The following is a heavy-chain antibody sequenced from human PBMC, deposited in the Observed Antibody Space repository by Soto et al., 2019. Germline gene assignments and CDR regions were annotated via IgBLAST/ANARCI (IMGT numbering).Heavy chain of an antibody. J-gene: IGHJ3*02. Sequence: GGSLRLSCTASGFTFGDYAMSWVRQAPGKGLEWVGFIRSKAYGGTTEYAASVKGRFTISRDDSKSIAYLQMNSLKTEDTAVYYCTRVLDTDAFDIWGQGTMVTVS. CDR3: TRVLDTDAFDI. CDR2: IRSKAYGGTT. V-gene: IGHV3-49*04. CDR1: GFTFGDYA. D-gene: IGHD5-18*01.